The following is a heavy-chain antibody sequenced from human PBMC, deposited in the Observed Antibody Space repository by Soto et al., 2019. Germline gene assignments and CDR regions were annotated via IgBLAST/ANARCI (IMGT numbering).Heavy chain of an antibody. V-gene: IGHV1-2*02. CDR2: INPNSGGT. D-gene: IGHD2-2*01. Sequence: ASVTVSCTASGYTFTGYYMHWVRQAPGQGLEWMGWINPNSGGTNYAQKFQGRVTMTRDTSISTAYMELSRLRSDDTAVYYCAREFVVVPAGFDPWGQGTLVTVSS. J-gene: IGHJ5*02. CDR1: GYTFTGYY. CDR3: AREFVVVPAGFDP.